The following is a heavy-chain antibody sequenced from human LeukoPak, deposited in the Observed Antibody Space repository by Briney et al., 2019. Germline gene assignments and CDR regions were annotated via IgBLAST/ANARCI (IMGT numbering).Heavy chain of an antibody. CDR1: GFTFSTYG. Sequence: PGGSPRLSCAASGFTFSTYGMHWVRQAPGKGLEWVAFIRYDGSNKYYADSVKGRFTISRDNSKNTLYLQMNSLRAEDTAVYYCAKEYCSSTSCYNEIDYWGQGTLVTVSS. CDR2: IRYDGSNK. J-gene: IGHJ4*02. V-gene: IGHV3-30*02. D-gene: IGHD2-2*02. CDR3: AKEYCSSTSCYNEIDY.